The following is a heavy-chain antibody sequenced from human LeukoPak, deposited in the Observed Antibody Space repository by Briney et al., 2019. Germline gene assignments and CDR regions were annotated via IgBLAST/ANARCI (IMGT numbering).Heavy chain of an antibody. V-gene: IGHV3-43*01. CDR3: AKGKNTGSYLSHVDY. CDR1: GFTFDDYT. D-gene: IGHD3-10*01. J-gene: IGHJ4*02. CDR2: ITWDGGST. Sequence: PGGSLRLSCAASGFTFDDYTMHWVCQAPGKGLEWVSLITWDGGSTYYADSVKGRFTISRDNSKNSLYLQMNSPRTEDTALYYCAKGKNTGSYLSHVDYWGQGTLVTVSS.